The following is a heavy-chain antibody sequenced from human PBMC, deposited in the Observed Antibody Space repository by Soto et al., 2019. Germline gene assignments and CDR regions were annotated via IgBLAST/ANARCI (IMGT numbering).Heavy chain of an antibody. CDR3: ARDSSSWSIWFDP. J-gene: IGHJ5*02. D-gene: IGHD6-13*01. V-gene: IGHV3-21*01. CDR1: GFTLRNYA. CDR2: ISTTGAYI. Sequence: PGGSLRLSCEASGFTLRNYAMNWVRQAPGKGLEWVSSISTTGAYIQYADSVKGRFTISRDNAKNSLYLQMNSLRAEDTAVYYCARDSSSWSIWFDPWGQGTLVTVSS.